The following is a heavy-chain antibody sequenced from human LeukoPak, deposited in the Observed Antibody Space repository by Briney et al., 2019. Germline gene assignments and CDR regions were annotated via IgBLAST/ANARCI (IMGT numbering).Heavy chain of an antibody. CDR2: IIPIFGTA. D-gene: IGHD2-21*02. V-gene: IGHV1-69*06. CDR3: ATKGSRVVTAPSLYYFDY. Sequence: SVKVSCKASRGTFTRYAISWVRQAPGHGLEWMGGIIPIFGTANYAQKFQGRVTITADKSTSTAYMELSSLRSEDTAVYYCATKGSRVVTAPSLYYFDYWGQGTLVTVSS. CDR1: RGTFTRYA. J-gene: IGHJ4*02.